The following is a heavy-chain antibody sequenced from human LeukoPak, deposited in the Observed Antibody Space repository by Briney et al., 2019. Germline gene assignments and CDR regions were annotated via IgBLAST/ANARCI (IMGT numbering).Heavy chain of an antibody. CDR2: IYHSGST. Sequence: SEPLSLTCTVSGGSISSSSYYWSWIRQPPGKGLEWIGEIYHSGSTNYNPSLKSRVTISVDRSKNQFSLKLSSVTAADTAVYYCARVGRHSDSSGYFYYFDYWGQGTLVTVSS. J-gene: IGHJ4*02. D-gene: IGHD3-22*01. V-gene: IGHV4-61*05. CDR1: GGSISSSSYY. CDR3: ARVGRHSDSSGYFYYFDY.